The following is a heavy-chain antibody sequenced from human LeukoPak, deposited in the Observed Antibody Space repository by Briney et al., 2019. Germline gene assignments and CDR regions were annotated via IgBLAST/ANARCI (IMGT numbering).Heavy chain of an antibody. CDR2: IKQDGSEK. Sequence: GRSLRLSCAASGFTFSSYAMSWVRQAPGKGLEWVANIKQDGSEKYYVDSVKGRFTISRDNAKNSLYLQMNSLRAEDTAVYYCARDSAKTTVTTLDYWGQGTLVTVSS. CDR1: GFTFSSYA. J-gene: IGHJ4*02. CDR3: ARDSAKTTVTTLDY. V-gene: IGHV3-7*01. D-gene: IGHD4-17*01.